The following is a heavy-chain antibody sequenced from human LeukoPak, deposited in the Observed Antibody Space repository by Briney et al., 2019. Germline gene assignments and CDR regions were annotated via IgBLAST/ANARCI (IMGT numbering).Heavy chain of an antibody. CDR2: IFHGGST. D-gene: IGHD7-27*01. CDR1: GGSISSNNW. Sequence: SGTLSLTCAVSGGSISSNNWWSWVRQPPGKGLEWIGEIFHGGSTNYNPSLMSRVTISVDTSKNQFSLKLSSVTAADTAVYYCARRANWGWYFDYWGQGTLVTVSS. J-gene: IGHJ4*02. CDR3: ARRANWGWYFDY. V-gene: IGHV4-4*02.